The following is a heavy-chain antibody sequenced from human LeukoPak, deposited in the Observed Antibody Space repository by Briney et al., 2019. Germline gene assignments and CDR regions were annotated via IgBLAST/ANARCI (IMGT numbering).Heavy chain of an antibody. CDR2: ISSSSSYI. Sequence: KPGGSLRLSCAASGFTFSSYSMNWVRQAPGKGLEWVSSISSSSSYIYYADSVKGRFTISRDNAKNSLYLQMNSLRAEDTAVYYCARAEGRYYDFWSGYLQFDYWGQGTLVTVSS. CDR1: GFTFSSYS. CDR3: ARAEGRYYDFWSGYLQFDY. J-gene: IGHJ4*02. V-gene: IGHV3-21*01. D-gene: IGHD3-3*01.